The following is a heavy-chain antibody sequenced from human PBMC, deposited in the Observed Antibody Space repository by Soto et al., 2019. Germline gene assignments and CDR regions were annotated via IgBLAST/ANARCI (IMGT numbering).Heavy chain of an antibody. CDR1: GFTFNTHA. J-gene: IGHJ4*02. Sequence: QVQLVESGGGVVQPGGSLRLSCVGSGFTFNTHAIHWVRQAPGKGLEWVAAISYDGSNKYYADSVKGRFTISRDNSKNSVSLQMNSLRPEDTAIYYSTRDPLAYSSWSSSFDYWGQGTLVTVSS. CDR3: TRDPLAYSSWSSSFDY. V-gene: IGHV3-30*14. CDR2: ISYDGSNK. D-gene: IGHD6-13*01.